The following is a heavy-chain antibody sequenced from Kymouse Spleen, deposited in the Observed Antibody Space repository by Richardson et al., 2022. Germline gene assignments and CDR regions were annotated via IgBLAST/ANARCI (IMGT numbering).Heavy chain of an antibody. CDR3: AKDQPFSITGTTGAFDI. CDR1: GFTFSSYG. V-gene: IGHV3-30*18. CDR2: ISYDGSNK. D-gene: IGHD1-7*01. J-gene: IGHJ3*02. Sequence: QVQLVESGGGVVQPGRSLRLSCAASGFTFSSYGMHWVRQAPGKGLEWVAVISYDGSNKYYADSVKGRFTISRDNSKNTLYLQMNSLRAEDTAVYYCAKDQPFSITGTTGAFDIWGQGTMVTVSS.